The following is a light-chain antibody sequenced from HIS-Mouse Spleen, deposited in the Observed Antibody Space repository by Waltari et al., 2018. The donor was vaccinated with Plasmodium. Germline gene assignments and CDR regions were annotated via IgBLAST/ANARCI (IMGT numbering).Light chain of an antibody. Sequence: SYELTQPPSVSVSPGQPARITSSRDALPQKYHYWYQQTAGQAPVLVSYEDSKRPSGIPERFSGSSSGTMATLTISGAQVEDEADYYCYSTDSSGNHRVFGGGTKLTVL. CDR2: EDS. J-gene: IGLJ3*02. V-gene: IGLV3-10*01. CDR1: ALPQKY. CDR3: YSTDSSGNHRV.